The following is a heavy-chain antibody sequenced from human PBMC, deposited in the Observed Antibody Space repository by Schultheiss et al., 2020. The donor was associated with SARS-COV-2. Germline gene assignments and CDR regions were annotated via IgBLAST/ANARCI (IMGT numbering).Heavy chain of an antibody. CDR3: ARTEDIVVVPADMGSGMDV. D-gene: IGHD2-2*01. CDR2: IIPIFGTA. V-gene: IGHV1-69*13. J-gene: IGHJ6*02. CDR1: GGTFSSYA. Sequence: SVKVSCKASGGTFSSYAISWVRQAPGQGLEWMGGIIPIFGTANYAQKFQGRVTITADESTSTAYMELRSLRSDDTAVYYCARTEDIVVVPADMGSGMDVWGQGTTVTVSS.